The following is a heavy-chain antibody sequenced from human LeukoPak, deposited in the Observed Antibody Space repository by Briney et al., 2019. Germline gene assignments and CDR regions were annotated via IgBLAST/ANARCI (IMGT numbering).Heavy chain of an antibody. CDR2: INPNSGGT. CDR1: GYTFTGYY. V-gene: IGHV1-2*02. Sequence: VSVKVTCKASGYTFTGYYMHWVRRAPGQGLEWMGWINPNSGGTNYAQKFQGRVTMTRDTSISTAYMELSRLRSDDTAVYYCARESRIDERVDYWGQGTLVTVSS. J-gene: IGHJ4*02. CDR3: ARESRIDERVDY. D-gene: IGHD3-16*02.